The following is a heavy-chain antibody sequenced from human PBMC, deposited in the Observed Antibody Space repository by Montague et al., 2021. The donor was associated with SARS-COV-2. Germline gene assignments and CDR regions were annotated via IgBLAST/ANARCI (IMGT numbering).Heavy chain of an antibody. CDR1: GGSISSYY. CDR2: IYYSGST. CDR3: ARVSRITLFGAVGWFDP. D-gene: IGHD3-3*01. V-gene: IGHV4-59*01. J-gene: IGHJ5*02. Sequence: ESLSLTCTVSGGSISSYYWSWIRQPPGKGLAWIGYIYYSGSTNYNPYLKSRVTISVDTSKNQFSLKLSSVTAADTDVYYCARVSRITLFGAVGWFDPWGQGTLVTVSS.